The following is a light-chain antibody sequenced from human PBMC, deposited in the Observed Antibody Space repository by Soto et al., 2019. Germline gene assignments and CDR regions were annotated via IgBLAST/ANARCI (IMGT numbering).Light chain of an antibody. J-gene: IGLJ2*01. V-gene: IGLV1-44*01. Sequence: VLTQPPSASGTPGQRVTISCSGSSSNIGSNTVNWYQQLPGTAPKLLIYSNNQRPSGVPDRFSGSKSGTSASLAISGLQSEDEADYYCAAWDDSLNGVVFGGGTK. CDR1: SSNIGSNT. CDR3: AAWDDSLNGVV. CDR2: SNN.